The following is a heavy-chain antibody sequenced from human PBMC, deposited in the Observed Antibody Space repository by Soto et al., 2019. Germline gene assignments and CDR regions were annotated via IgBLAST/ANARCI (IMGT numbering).Heavy chain of an antibody. CDR1: GGSISSGGYY. CDR2: IYYSGST. D-gene: IGHD3-9*01. V-gene: IGHV4-31*03. CDR3: AREESYYDILTGYYSVNWFDP. J-gene: IGHJ5*02. Sequence: SETLSLTCTVSGGSISSGGYYWSWIRQHPGKGLEWIGYIYYSGSTYYNPSLKSRVTISVDTSKNQFSLKLSSVTAADTAVYYCAREESYYDILTGYYSVNWFDPWGQGTLVTVSS.